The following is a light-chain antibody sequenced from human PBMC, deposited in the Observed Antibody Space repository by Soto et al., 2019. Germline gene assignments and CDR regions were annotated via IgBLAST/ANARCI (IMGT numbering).Light chain of an antibody. V-gene: IGKV2-28*01. J-gene: IGKJ4*01. CDR3: MQALQTPT. CDR1: QSLLHSNGYNY. Sequence: DIAMTQSPLSLSVTPGEPASISCRSSQSLLHSNGYNYLDWYLQKPGQSPQLLIYLGSNRASGVPDRFSGSGSGTDFTLKISRVEAEDVGVYYCMQALQTPTFGGGTKVEIK. CDR2: LGS.